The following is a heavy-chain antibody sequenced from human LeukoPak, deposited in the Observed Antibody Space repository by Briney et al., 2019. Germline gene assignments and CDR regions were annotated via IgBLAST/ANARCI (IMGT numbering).Heavy chain of an antibody. CDR2: INPSGGST. V-gene: IGHV1-46*01. CDR1: GYTFTGYY. Sequence: ASVKVSCKASGYTFTGYYLHWVRQAPGQGLEWMGMINPSGGSTSYPQKFQGRVTMTRDTSTSTVYMELSSLRSEDTAVYYCARYDRGGYFPEWGQGSLVTVSS. CDR3: ARYDRGGYFPE. J-gene: IGHJ4*02. D-gene: IGHD3-22*01.